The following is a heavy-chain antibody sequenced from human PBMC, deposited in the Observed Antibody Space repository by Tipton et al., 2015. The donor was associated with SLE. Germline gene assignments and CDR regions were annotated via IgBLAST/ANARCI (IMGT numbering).Heavy chain of an antibody. V-gene: IGHV4-39*01. Sequence: LRLSCTVSGGSISSSSYYWGWIRQPPGKGLEWIGSIYYSGSTYYNPSLKSRVTISVDTSKNQFSLKLSSVTAADTAVYYCARHDEYCSGGSCHPGLFDYWGQGTLVTVSS. CDR2: IYYSGST. J-gene: IGHJ4*02. CDR3: ARHDEYCSGGSCHPGLFDY. CDR1: GGSISSSSYY. D-gene: IGHD2-15*01.